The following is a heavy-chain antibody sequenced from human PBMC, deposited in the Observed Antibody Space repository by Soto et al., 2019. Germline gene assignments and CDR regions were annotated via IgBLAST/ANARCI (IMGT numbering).Heavy chain of an antibody. CDR3: ARVWYYDSSGYYAFDY. D-gene: IGHD3-22*01. CDR1: GDGFSNYG. V-gene: IGHV1-18*01. CDR2: ISAYDGQT. J-gene: IGHJ4*02. Sequence: ASVKGYCRASGDGFSNYGFSWVRQAPGQGLEWMGWISAYDGQTNYTKKFQGRVTMTTDTSSSTAYMELRSLRSDDTAVYYCARVWYYDSSGYYAFDYWGLGTLVTVSS.